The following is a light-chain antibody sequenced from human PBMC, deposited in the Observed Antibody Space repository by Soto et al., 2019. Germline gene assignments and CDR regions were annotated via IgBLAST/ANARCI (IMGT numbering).Light chain of an antibody. V-gene: IGKV3-15*01. CDR2: GAS. CDR3: QQYTNWPLT. Sequence: EIVLTQSPATLSVSPGDRATLSCRASQSVSSDLAWFQQKPGQAPRLLIYGASTRATGIPARFSGSGSGTELTLTISSLQSEDFAIYYCQQYTNWPLTFGGGTKVEIK. CDR1: QSVSSD. J-gene: IGKJ4*01.